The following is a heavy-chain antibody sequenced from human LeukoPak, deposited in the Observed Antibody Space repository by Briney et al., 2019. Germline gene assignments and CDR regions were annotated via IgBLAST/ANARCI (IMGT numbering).Heavy chain of an antibody. CDR1: GGSFSGYY. CDR2: INHSGST. CDR3: ALYDSSGYGMDY. D-gene: IGHD3-22*01. J-gene: IGHJ4*02. Sequence: SETLSLTCGVYGGSFSGYYWSWIRQPPGKGLEWIGEINHSGSTNYNPSLKSRVTISVDTSKNQFSLKLSSVTAADTAVYYCALYDSSGYGMDYWGQGTLVTVSS. V-gene: IGHV4-34*01.